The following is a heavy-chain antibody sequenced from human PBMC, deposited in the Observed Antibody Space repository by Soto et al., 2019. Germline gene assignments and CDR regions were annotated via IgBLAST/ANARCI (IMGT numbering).Heavy chain of an antibody. Sequence: GASVKVSCKASGYTFASYGVTWVRQAPGQGPEWMGWITPFNGNTHYAQKLQGRVTMTTDTSTSTAYMELWSLRSDDTAVYYCARAGDYGSFYFFDYWGQGTLVTRLL. V-gene: IGHV1-18*01. CDR3: ARAGDYGSFYFFDY. D-gene: IGHD3-10*01. CDR2: ITPFNGNT. CDR1: GYTFASYG. J-gene: IGHJ4*02.